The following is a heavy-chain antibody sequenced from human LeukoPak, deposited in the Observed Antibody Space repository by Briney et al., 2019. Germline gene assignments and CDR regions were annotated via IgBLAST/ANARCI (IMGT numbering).Heavy chain of an antibody. CDR1: GGTFSSYA. D-gene: IGHD6-6*01. J-gene: IGHJ6*03. Sequence: SVKVSCKASGGTFSSYAISWVRQAPGQGLEWMGGIIPIFGTANYAQKFQGRVTITADESTSTAYMELSSLRSEDTAVYYCARDRWSSSPAWYYYYMDVWGKGTTVTVSS. V-gene: IGHV1-69*13. CDR3: ARDRWSSSPAWYYYYMDV. CDR2: IIPIFGTA.